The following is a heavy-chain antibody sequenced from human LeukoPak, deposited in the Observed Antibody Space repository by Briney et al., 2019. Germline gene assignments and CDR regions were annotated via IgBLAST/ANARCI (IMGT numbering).Heavy chain of an antibody. CDR3: ARGGFVYYGSGSYYYY. V-gene: IGHV4-34*01. J-gene: IGHJ4*02. D-gene: IGHD3-10*01. CDR2: INHSGST. CDR1: GGSFSGYY. Sequence: SETLSLTCAVYGGSFSGYYWSWIRQPPGKGLEWIGEINHSGSTNYNPSLKSRVTISVDTSKNQFSLKLSPVTAADTAVYYCARGGFVYYGSGSYYYYWGQGTLVTVSS.